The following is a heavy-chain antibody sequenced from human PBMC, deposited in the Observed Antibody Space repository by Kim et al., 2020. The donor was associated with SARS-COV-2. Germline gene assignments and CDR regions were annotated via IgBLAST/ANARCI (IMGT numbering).Heavy chain of an antibody. V-gene: IGHV1-2*05. D-gene: IGHD3-3*01. CDR3: AREPYDTDAFDI. Sequence: DAQKFQGRVTMTRDTSISTAYMELSRLRSDDTVVYYCAREPYDTDAFDIWGQGTMVTVSS. J-gene: IGHJ3*02.